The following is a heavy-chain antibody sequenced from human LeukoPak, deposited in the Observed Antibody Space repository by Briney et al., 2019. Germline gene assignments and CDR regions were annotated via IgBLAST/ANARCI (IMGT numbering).Heavy chain of an antibody. CDR1: GYAFTGYH. CDR2: INSNNGGK. D-gene: IGHD3-22*01. Sequence: ASVKVSCKASGYAFTGYHMHWMRQGPGPGLERMGRINSNNGGKNYAQDFQGRVTIITKTSNSTAYMDLISLRSDDAAVYYWARDDRSATANAFDIWGQGTMVSVSS. J-gene: IGHJ3*02. CDR3: ARDDRSATANAFDI. V-gene: IGHV1-2*02.